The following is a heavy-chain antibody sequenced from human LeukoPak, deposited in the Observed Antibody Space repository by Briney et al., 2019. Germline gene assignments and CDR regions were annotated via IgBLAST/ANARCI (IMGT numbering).Heavy chain of an antibody. CDR3: AKRAVTAAGPGNYFDY. D-gene: IGHD6-13*01. V-gene: IGHV3-23*01. CDR1: GFTFSIYS. CDR2: ITDGGGGT. J-gene: IGHJ4*02. Sequence: GGSLRLSCAASGFTFSIYSMNWVRQAPGKGLEWVSAITDGGGGTYYADSVKGRFTISRDNFRNTVFLQMNSLRAEDTAVYYCAKRAVTAAGPGNYFDYWGQGTLVTVSS.